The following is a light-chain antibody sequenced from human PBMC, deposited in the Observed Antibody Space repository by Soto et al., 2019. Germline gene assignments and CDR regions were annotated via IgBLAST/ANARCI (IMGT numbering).Light chain of an antibody. Sequence: EIVMTQSPATLSVSPGEGATLSCRASQGIGSTLAWYQQKPGQTPRLLIYGASTRATGVPARFSGSASGTEFTLTISSLQPEDVGNYYCQKYNSAPLTFGGGTKVEIK. CDR2: GAS. J-gene: IGKJ4*01. CDR1: QGIGST. CDR3: QKYNSAPLT. V-gene: IGKV3-15*01.